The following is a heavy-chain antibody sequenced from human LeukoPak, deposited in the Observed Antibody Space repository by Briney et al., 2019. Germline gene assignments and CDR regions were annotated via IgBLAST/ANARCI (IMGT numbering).Heavy chain of an antibody. J-gene: IGHJ4*02. D-gene: IGHD1-1*01. CDR1: GGSISSYY. CDR2: IYYSGTT. CDR3: ASSAYPPRPAGYFDY. V-gene: IGHV4-39*01. Sequence: SETLSLTCTVSGGSISSYYWSWIRQPPGKGLEWIGSIYYSGTTYYNPSLKSRVTISVDTSKNQFSLKLSSVTAADTAVYYCASSAYPPRPAGYFDYWGQGTLVTVSS.